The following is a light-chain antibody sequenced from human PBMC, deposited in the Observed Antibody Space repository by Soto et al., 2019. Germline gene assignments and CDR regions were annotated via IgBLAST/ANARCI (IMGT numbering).Light chain of an antibody. CDR2: GAS. V-gene: IGKV3-15*01. Sequence: EIVMTQSPATLSVSPGERATLSCMASQSVSSNLAWYQQKPGQAPRLLIYGASTRATGIPARFSGSGSGTEFTLTISSLQSEDFAVYCCQQYNNWPPWTFGQGTKVEIK. CDR3: QQYNNWPPWT. CDR1: QSVSSN. J-gene: IGKJ1*01.